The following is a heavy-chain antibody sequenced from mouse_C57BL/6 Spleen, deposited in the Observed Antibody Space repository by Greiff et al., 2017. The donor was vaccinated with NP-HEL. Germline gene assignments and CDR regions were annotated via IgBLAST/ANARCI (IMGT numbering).Heavy chain of an antibody. CDR3: ARTEVYDYDGGADY. Sequence: QVQLQQPGAELVKPGASVKLSCKASGYTFTSYWMHWVKQRPGQGLEWIGMIHPNSGSTNYNEKFKSKATLTVDKSSSTAYMQLSSLTSEDSAVYYCARTEVYDYDGGADYWGQGTTLTVSS. CDR2: IHPNSGST. V-gene: IGHV1-64*01. J-gene: IGHJ2*01. D-gene: IGHD2-4*01. CDR1: GYTFTSYW.